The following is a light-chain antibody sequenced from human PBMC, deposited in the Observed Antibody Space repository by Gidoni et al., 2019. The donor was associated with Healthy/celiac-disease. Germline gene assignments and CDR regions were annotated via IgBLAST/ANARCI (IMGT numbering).Light chain of an antibody. V-gene: IGLV1-40*01. CDR2: GNS. Sequence: QSVLTQPPSVSGAPGPRVTLSCTGSSSNIGAGYDVHWYQQLPGTAPKLLIYGNSKRPSGVPDRFSGSKSGTSASLAITGLQAEDEADYYCQSYDSSLSGVVFGGGTKLTVL. CDR1: SSNIGAGYD. J-gene: IGLJ2*01. CDR3: QSYDSSLSGVV.